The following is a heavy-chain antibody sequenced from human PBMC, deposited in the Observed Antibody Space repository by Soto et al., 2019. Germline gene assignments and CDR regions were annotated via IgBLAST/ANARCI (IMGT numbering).Heavy chain of an antibody. Sequence: EVQLVESGGGLVQPGGSLRLSCAASGFTVSSNYMSWVRQAPGKGLEWVSVIYSGGSTYYADSVKGRFTISRDNSKNTLYLQMNSLRAEDTAVYYCARDEVGGYCSSTSCYYYYYMDVWGKGTTVTVSS. D-gene: IGHD2-2*01. CDR1: GFTVSSNY. J-gene: IGHJ6*03. V-gene: IGHV3-66*01. CDR2: IYSGGST. CDR3: ARDEVGGYCSSTSCYYYYYMDV.